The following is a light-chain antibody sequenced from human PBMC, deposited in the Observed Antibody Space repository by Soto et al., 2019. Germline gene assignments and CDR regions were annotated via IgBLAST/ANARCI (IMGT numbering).Light chain of an antibody. CDR1: QDIREF. J-gene: IGKJ4*01. CDR3: QQYDTLPLT. Sequence: DFQMTQSPSSLSASVGGKVTFTCQASQDIREFLNWYQQKPGKAPKLLIYDASNLQTGVPSRFSGTGSGTDFTFTISSLQAEDFATYYCQQYDTLPLTFGGGTKVEIK. V-gene: IGKV1-33*01. CDR2: DAS.